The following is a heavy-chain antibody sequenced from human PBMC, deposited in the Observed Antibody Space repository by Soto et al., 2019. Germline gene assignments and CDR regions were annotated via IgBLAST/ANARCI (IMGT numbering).Heavy chain of an antibody. CDR3: VRGGLLVRGGYYYYYYMDV. V-gene: IGHV1-18*01. CDR2: ISAYNGNT. CDR1: GYTFTSYG. D-gene: IGHD3-10*01. J-gene: IGHJ6*03. Sequence: ASVKVSCKASGYTFTSYGISWVRQAPGQGLEWMGWISAYNGNTNYAQKLQGRVTMTTDTSTSTAYMELRSLRSDDTAVYYCVRGGLLVRGGYYYYYYMDVWGKGTTVTVSS.